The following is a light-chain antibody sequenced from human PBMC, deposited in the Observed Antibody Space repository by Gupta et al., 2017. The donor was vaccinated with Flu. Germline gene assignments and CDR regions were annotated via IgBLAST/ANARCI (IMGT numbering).Light chain of an antibody. V-gene: IGKV1-39*01. CDR1: QNIGTY. CDR2: SAF. CDR3: QQCDSAPQT. J-gene: IGKJ3*01. Sequence: DIQMTQSPSSPSASVGDRITLTCRASQNIGTYLNWYQQKPGKAPKLLIYSAFSLQSGVPSRFSGSGSGTDFTLTISGLRPEDFATYFCQQCDSAPQTFGHGTKVDVK.